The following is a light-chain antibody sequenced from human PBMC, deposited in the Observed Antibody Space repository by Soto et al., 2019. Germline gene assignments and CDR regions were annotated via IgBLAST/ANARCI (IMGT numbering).Light chain of an antibody. V-gene: IGLV2-14*01. J-gene: IGLJ1*01. Sequence: QSVLTQPASVSGSPGQSITFSCTGTSSDIGGYNYVSWYQQHPGKAPKLMIYEVSNRPSGVSDRFSGSKSGNTASLTISGLQAEDEADYYCPSYTSSTTNSVFGTGTKLTVL. CDR1: SSDIGGYNY. CDR3: PSYTSSTTNSV. CDR2: EVS.